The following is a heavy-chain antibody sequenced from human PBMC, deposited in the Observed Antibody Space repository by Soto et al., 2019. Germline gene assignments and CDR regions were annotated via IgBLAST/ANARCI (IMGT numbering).Heavy chain of an antibody. D-gene: IGHD3-3*01. V-gene: IGHV2-5*02. CDR1: GFSLSTSGAA. CDR3: AHRATMTIFGLIIDSGIWFDP. CDR2: IYWDGDK. Sequence: QINLIESGPTLVKPTQTLTLTCTFSGFSLSTSGAAVGWVRQPPGRALEWLALIYWDGDKRYNASLGNRLTITKDTSINQVVLTLTNVDPLDTATYYCAHRATMTIFGLIIDSGIWFDPWGQGTRVIVSS. J-gene: IGHJ5*02.